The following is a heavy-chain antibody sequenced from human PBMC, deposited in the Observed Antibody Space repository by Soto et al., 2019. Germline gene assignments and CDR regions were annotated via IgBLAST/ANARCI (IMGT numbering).Heavy chain of an antibody. V-gene: IGHV1-69*01. J-gene: IGHJ6*04. D-gene: IGHD2-2*01. CDR1: GGTFSSYA. Sequence: QVQLVQSGAEVKKPGSSVKVSCKASGGTFSSYAISWVRQAPGQGLEWMGGIIPISGTANYAQKFQGRVTITADESTSTAYMELSSLRSEDAGVYYCARSQGSSTSLEIYYYYYYRMDVWGEGTTVTVSS. CDR2: IIPISGTA. CDR3: ARSQGSSTSLEIYYYYYYRMDV.